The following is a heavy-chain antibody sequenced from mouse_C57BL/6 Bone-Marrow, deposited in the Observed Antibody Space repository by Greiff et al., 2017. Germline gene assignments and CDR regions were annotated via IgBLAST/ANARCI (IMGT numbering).Heavy chain of an antibody. CDR3: AREVWLLPWFAY. CDR2: IYPGDGDT. J-gene: IGHJ3*01. CDR1: GYAFSSSW. Sequence: QVQLKESGPELVKPGASVKISCKASGYAFSSSWMNWVKQRPGKGLEWIGRIYPGDGDTNYNGKFKGKATLTADKSSSTAYMQLSSLTSEDSAVYFCAREVWLLPWFAYWGQGTLVTVSA. V-gene: IGHV1-82*01. D-gene: IGHD2-2*01.